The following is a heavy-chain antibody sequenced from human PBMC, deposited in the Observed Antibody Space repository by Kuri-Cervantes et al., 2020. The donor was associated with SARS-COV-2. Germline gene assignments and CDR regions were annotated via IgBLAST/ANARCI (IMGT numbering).Heavy chain of an antibody. J-gene: IGHJ4*01. CDR2: INPNSGGT. CDR1: GYTFTGYY. D-gene: IGHD3-22*01. V-gene: IGHV1-2*02. CDR3: TRVGADSRGYTYYFDH. Sequence: ASVKVSCKASGYTFTGYYMHWVRQAPGQGLEWMGWINPNSGGTNYAQKFQGRVTMTRDTSISTAYMELSRLRSDDTAVYYCTRVGADSRGYTYYFDHWGHGTLVTGSS.